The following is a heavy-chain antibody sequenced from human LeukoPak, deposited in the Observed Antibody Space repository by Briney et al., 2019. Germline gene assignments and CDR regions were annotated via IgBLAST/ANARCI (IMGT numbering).Heavy chain of an antibody. CDR1: GYTFIDYY. Sequence: ASVKVSCKASGYTFIDYYIHWVRQAPGQGLEFLGWISPDSGGTSYPQKFQGRVTLTRDTSISTAYMELSRLRPDDTAVYYCVTLGATNFDYWGQGTLVTVSS. CDR3: VTLGATNFDY. V-gene: IGHV1-2*02. D-gene: IGHD1-26*01. CDR2: ISPDSGGT. J-gene: IGHJ4*02.